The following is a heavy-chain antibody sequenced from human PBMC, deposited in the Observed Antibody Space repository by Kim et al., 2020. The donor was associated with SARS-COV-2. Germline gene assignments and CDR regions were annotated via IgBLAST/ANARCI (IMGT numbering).Heavy chain of an antibody. J-gene: IGHJ4*02. D-gene: IGHD3-16*01. Sequence: SNYCTPSLKSGVNISVEASTNQFSLKLSSVTAAGTAVYYCARVGGGGFDYWGQGTLVTVSS. CDR2: SN. V-gene: IGHV4-30-2*05. CDR3: ARVGGGGFDY.